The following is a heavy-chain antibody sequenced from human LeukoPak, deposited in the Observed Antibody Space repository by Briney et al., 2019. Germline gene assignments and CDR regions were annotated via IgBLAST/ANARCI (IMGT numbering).Heavy chain of an antibody. V-gene: IGHV1-69*06. CDR1: GGTFSSYA. CDR3: ARPHSYYGSGMGYFDY. CDR2: IIPIFGTA. D-gene: IGHD3-10*01. J-gene: IGHJ4*02. Sequence: SVKVSCKASGGTFSSYAISWVRQTPGQGLEWMGGIIPIFGTANYAQKFQGRVTITADKSTSTAYMELSSLRSEDTAVYYCARPHSYYGSGMGYFDYWGQGTLVTVSS.